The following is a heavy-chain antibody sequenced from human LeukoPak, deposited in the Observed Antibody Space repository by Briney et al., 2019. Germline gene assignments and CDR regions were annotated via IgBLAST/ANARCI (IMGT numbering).Heavy chain of an antibody. Sequence: GGSLRLSCAASGFTFDDYAMHWVRQAPGKGLEWVSCISRNSGTIAYADSVKGRFTISRDNAKNSLYLQMNSLRPEDTAFYYCARILSRAFDYWGQGTLVTVSS. CDR3: ARILSRAFDY. D-gene: IGHD5/OR15-5a*01. CDR2: ISRNSGTI. V-gene: IGHV3-9*01. CDR1: GFTFDDYA. J-gene: IGHJ4*02.